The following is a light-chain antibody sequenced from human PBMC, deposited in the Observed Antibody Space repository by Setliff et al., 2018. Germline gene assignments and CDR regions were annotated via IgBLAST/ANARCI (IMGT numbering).Light chain of an antibody. Sequence: LTQPASVSGSPGQSITISCTGTSSDVGGYNYVSWYQQHPGKAPKLMIYEVSNRPSGVSNRFSGSKSGNTASLTISGLQAEDEADYYCSSYTSSSTLDVFGTGTKVTVL. CDR1: SSDVGGYNY. V-gene: IGLV2-14*01. CDR3: SSYTSSSTLDV. J-gene: IGLJ1*01. CDR2: EVS.